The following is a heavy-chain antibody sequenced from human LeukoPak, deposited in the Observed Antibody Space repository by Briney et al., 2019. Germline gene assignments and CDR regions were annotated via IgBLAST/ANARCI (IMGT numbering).Heavy chain of an antibody. CDR1: GITFSVYD. J-gene: IGHJ4*02. V-gene: IGHV3-30*02. D-gene: IGHD6-19*01. CDR2: IRYDGDNK. CDR3: AKFPYSSGWATDY. Sequence: GGSLRLSCAASGITFSVYDMHWGRQALGKGLEWGAFIRYDGDNKFYADSVKGRFTISRDNSKNTLYLQMNSLRAEDTAVYYCAKFPYSSGWATDYWGQGSLVTVSS.